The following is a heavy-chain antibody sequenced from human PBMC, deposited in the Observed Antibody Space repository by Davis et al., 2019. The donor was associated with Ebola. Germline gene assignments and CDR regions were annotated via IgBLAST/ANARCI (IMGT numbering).Heavy chain of an antibody. CDR3: ARLSSSSWFYGMDV. CDR2: IYPGDSDT. Sequence: GESLKISCKGSQYDFTNYWIGWVRQVPGKGLEWMGLIYPGDSDTRYNPSFQGQVPISVDKSISTAYLQWSSLKASDTAMYYCARLSSSSWFYGMDVWGQGTTVTVSS. J-gene: IGHJ6*02. CDR1: QYDFTNYW. D-gene: IGHD6-13*01. V-gene: IGHV5-51*01.